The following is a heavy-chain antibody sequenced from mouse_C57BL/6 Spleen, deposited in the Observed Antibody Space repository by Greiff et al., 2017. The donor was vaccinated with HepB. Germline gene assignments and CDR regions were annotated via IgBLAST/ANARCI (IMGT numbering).Heavy chain of an antibody. Sequence: QVQLQQSGPELVKPGASVKISCKASAYSFTSYYIHWVKQRPGQGLEWIGWIYPGSGNTKYNEKFKGKATLTADTSSSTAYMQLSSLTSEDSAVYYCARTPYGSSSFAYWGQGTLVTVSA. V-gene: IGHV1-66*01. CDR2: IYPGSGNT. CDR3: ARTPYGSSSFAY. CDR1: AYSFTSYY. J-gene: IGHJ3*01. D-gene: IGHD1-1*01.